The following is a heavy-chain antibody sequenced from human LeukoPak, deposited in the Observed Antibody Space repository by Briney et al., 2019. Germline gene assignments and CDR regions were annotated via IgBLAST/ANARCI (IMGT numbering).Heavy chain of an antibody. V-gene: IGHV1-24*01. CDR3: ATLYYDFWSGYYTGRTWFDP. CDR1: GYTLTELS. Sequence: ASVKVSCTVSGYTLTELSMHWVRQAPGKRLEWMGGFDPEDGETIYAQKFQGRVTMTEDTSTDTAYMELSSLRSEDTAVYYCATLYYDFWSGYYTGRTWFDPWGQGTLVTVSS. J-gene: IGHJ5*02. CDR2: FDPEDGET. D-gene: IGHD3-3*01.